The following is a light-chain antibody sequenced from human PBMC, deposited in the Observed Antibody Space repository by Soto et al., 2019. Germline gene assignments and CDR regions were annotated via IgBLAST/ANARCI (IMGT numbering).Light chain of an antibody. CDR3: QQSYSTPRT. Sequence: IQMTQSPSSLSASVGDRVTITCRASQSISSYLNWYQQKPGKAPKLLIYAASSLQSGVPSRFSVSGSGTDFTLTISSLQPEDGATYDGQQSYSTPRTFGQGTKVDI. J-gene: IGKJ1*01. CDR2: AAS. V-gene: IGKV1-39*01. CDR1: QSISSY.